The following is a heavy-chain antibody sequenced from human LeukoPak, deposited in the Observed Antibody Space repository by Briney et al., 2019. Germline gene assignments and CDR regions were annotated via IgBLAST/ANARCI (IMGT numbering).Heavy chain of an antibody. CDR1: GGSISSYY. CDR2: IYYSGST. Sequence: SETLSLTCTVSGGSISSYYWSWIRQPPGKGLEWIGYIYYSGSTNYNPSLKSRVTISVDTSKNQFSLKLSSVTAADTAVYYCARGAVPATSLDYWGQGTLVTVSS. D-gene: IGHD2-2*01. J-gene: IGHJ4*02. CDR3: ARGAVPATSLDY. V-gene: IGHV4-59*01.